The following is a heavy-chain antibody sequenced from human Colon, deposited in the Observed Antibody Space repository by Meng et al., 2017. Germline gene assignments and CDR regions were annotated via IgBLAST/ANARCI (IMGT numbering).Heavy chain of an antibody. V-gene: IGHV3-23*01. Sequence: ESLMIPCPASGFTLRNYAVSWVRQAPGKGLEWVSAINDRGGRTFYADSVRGRFTISRDNSNNTFFLQMNNLRAEHTAIYYCAKGRWGYCFGGGCYPEIWGQG. CDR2: INDRGGRT. CDR3: AKGRWGYCFGGGCYPEI. D-gene: IGHD2-15*01. J-gene: IGHJ6*01. CDR1: GFTLRNYA.